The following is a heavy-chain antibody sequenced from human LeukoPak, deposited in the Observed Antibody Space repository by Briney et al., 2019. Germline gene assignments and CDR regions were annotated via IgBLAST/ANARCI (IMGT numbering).Heavy chain of an antibody. V-gene: IGHV3-53*04. CDR2: IYSGGST. CDR3: AREQGDILTGDRWFDP. J-gene: IGHJ5*02. CDR1: GFTVSSNY. D-gene: IGHD3-9*01. Sequence: GGSLRLSCAASGFTVSSNYMSWVRQAPGKGLEWVSVIYSGGSTYYADSVKGRFTISRHNSKNTLCLQMNSLRAEDTAVYYCAREQGDILTGDRWFDPWGQGTLVTVSS.